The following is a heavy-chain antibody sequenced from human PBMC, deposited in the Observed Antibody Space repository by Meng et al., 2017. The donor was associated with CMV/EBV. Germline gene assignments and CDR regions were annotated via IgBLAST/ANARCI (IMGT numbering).Heavy chain of an antibody. Sequence: SETLSLTCTVSGGSISSYFWSWVRQPPGKGLEWIGYIYDIGSTNYNPSLKSRVTISVDTSKNQFSLKLSSVTAADTAVYYCARDSNCSGGSCYSRDYYGMDVWGQGTTVTVSS. CDR1: GGSISSYF. V-gene: IGHV4-59*01. D-gene: IGHD2-15*01. CDR3: ARDSNCSGGSCYSRDYYGMDV. J-gene: IGHJ6*02. CDR2: IYDIGST.